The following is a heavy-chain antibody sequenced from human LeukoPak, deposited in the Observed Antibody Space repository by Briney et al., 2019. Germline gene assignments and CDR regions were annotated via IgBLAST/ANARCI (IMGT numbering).Heavy chain of an antibody. CDR2: IYYSGST. CDR3: AREGGSGYYVDY. CDR1: GGSISSSSYY. D-gene: IGHD3-22*01. Sequence: SETLSLTCTVSGGSISSSSYYWSWIRQPPGKGLEWIGYIYYSGSTNYNPSLKSRVTISVDTSKNQFSLKLSSVTAADTAVYYCAREGGSGYYVDYWGQGTLVTVSS. V-gene: IGHV4-61*01. J-gene: IGHJ4*02.